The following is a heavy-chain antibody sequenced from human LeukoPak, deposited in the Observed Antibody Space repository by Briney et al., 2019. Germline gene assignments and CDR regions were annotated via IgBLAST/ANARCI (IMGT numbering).Heavy chain of an antibody. V-gene: IGHV4-59*04. Sequence: SETLSLTCTVSGGSISSYYWSWIRQPPGKGLEWIASISYNGVTYYNPFLSSRATVSVDTSKNQFSLRLFSVTAADTAVYYCARRNGHTWDVGNWFDPWGPGTLVTVSS. J-gene: IGHJ5*02. CDR3: ARRNGHTWDVGNWFDP. D-gene: IGHD5-24*01. CDR1: GGSISSYY. CDR2: ISYNGVT.